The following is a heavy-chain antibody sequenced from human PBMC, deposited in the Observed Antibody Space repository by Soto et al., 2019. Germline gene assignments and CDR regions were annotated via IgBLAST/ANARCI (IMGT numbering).Heavy chain of an antibody. CDR3: ARQGDPGGYYYYGMDF. CDR2: IIPIFGTA. J-gene: IGHJ6*02. D-gene: IGHD2-21*02. CDR1: GGTFSSYA. Sequence: QVQLVQSGAEVKKPGSSVKVSCKASGGTFSSYAISWVRQAPGQGLEWMGGIIPIFGTANYAQKFQGRVTITADESTSKAYMELSSLRSEDTAVYYCARQGDPGGYYYYGMDFWGQGTTVTVSS. V-gene: IGHV1-69*12.